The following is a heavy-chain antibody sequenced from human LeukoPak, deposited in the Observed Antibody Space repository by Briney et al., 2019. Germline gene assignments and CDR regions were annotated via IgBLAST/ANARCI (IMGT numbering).Heavy chain of an antibody. Sequence: GGSLRLSCAVSGFTFSSYDMHWVRQAPGKGLEWVTFIQYDGSNKYYADSVKGRFTISRDNSKNSLYLQMNSLRAEDTALYYCAKDNTGYPLPPPPPGSTNDYWGQGALVTVSS. CDR1: GFTFSSYD. J-gene: IGHJ4*02. CDR2: IQYDGSNK. V-gene: IGHV3-30*02. CDR3: AKDNTGYPLPPPPPGSTNDY. D-gene: IGHD2-2*03.